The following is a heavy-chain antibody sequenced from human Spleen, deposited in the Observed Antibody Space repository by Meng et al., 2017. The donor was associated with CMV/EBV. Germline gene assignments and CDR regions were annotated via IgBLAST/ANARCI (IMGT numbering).Heavy chain of an antibody. CDR1: GFTFSRYT. Sequence: APGFTFSRYTMTWVRQAPGKGLEWVSSISSDSDYIYYEDSVKGRFTISRDNAKKSLYLQMNSLRAEDTAVYYCAREMPAAKRPFDYWGQGTLVTVSS. CDR2: ISSDSDYI. J-gene: IGHJ4*02. V-gene: IGHV3-21*01. CDR3: AREMPAAKRPFDY. D-gene: IGHD2-2*01.